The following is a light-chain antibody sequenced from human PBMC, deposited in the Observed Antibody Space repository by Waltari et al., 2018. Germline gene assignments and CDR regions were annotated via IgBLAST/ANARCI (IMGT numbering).Light chain of an antibody. J-gene: IGLJ3*02. CDR1: ASHTGTNL. Sequence: QSVLTQPPSASGTPGQRVTMSCSGSASHTGTNLVNWYQQLPGKAPKLVIYRSDQRPSGVPDRFSASKSGTSASLAISGLQSEDEADYYCAAWDDSLGGRWVFGGGTKVTVL. CDR2: RSD. V-gene: IGLV1-44*01. CDR3: AAWDDSLGGRWV.